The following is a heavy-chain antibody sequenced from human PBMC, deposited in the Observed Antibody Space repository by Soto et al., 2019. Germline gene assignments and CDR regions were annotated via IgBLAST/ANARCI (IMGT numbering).Heavy chain of an antibody. CDR2: ISYDGSNK. CDR1: GFTFSSYG. V-gene: IGHV3-30*18. D-gene: IGHD3-22*01. J-gene: IGHJ4*02. Sequence: GGSLRLSCAASGFTFSSYGMHWVRQAPGKGLEWVAVISYDGSNKYYADSVKGRFTISRDNSKNTLYLQMNSLRAEDTAVYYCAKDPNYYDSSGYQGNWGQGTLVTVSS. CDR3: AKDPNYYDSSGYQGN.